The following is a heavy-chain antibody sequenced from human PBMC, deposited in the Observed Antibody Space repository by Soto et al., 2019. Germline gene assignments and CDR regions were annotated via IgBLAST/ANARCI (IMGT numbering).Heavy chain of an antibody. J-gene: IGHJ3*01. CDR2: IYSGGST. D-gene: IGHD2-2*01. V-gene: IGHV3-53*01. CDR1: GFTFSSND. CDR3: ATSPLVAGAS. Sequence: EVQLVESGGGLIQPGGSLRLSCAASGFTFSSNDMNWVRQAPGKGLEWVSLIYSGGSTYYADSVKGRFTISRDNSKNTLYLQMSSLRAEVRSVYYCATSPLVAGASWGPGTVVSVSS.